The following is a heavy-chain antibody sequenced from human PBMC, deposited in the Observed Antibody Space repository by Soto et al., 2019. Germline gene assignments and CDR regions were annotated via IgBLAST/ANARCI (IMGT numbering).Heavy chain of an antibody. D-gene: IGHD3-3*01. Sequence: QVQLVQSGAEVKKPGSSVKVSCKASGGTFSSYGISWVRQAPGQGLEWMGGIIPIFDTAKYAQKFQGRVTITADKSTSTAYMEVRSLRSDDTAIYYCARDAPPPELRFLEWHNYDYNGMDVWGQGTTVTVSS. J-gene: IGHJ6*02. CDR1: GGTFSSYG. CDR3: ARDAPPPELRFLEWHNYDYNGMDV. CDR2: IIPIFDTA. V-gene: IGHV1-69*06.